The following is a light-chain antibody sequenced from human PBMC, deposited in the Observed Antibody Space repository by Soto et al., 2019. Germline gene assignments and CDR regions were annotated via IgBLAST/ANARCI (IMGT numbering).Light chain of an antibody. Sequence: QSALTQPASVSGSPGQSITISCTGTSCDVGSYNLVSWYQQHPGKAPKLMIYEGSKRPSGVSNRFSGSKSGNTASLTISGLPAEDEADYYCCSYAGSSTFHVVFGGGTQLTVL. V-gene: IGLV2-23*01. CDR3: CSYAGSSTFHVV. CDR2: EGS. CDR1: SCDVGSYNL. J-gene: IGLJ2*01.